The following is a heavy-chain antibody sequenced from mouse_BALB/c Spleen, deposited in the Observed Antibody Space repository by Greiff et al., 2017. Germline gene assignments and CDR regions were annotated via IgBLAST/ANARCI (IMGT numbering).Heavy chain of an antibody. CDR2: IYPGDGDT. J-gene: IGHJ3*01. CDR3: ARGTTAEAY. D-gene: IGHD1-2*01. Sequence: QVQLQQSGAELARPGASVKLSCKASGYTFTSYWMQWVKQRPGQGLEWIGAIYPGDGDTRYTQKFKGKATLTADKSSSTAYMQLSSLASEDSAVYYCARGTTAEAYWGQGTLVTVSA. CDR1: GYTFTSYW. V-gene: IGHV1-87*01.